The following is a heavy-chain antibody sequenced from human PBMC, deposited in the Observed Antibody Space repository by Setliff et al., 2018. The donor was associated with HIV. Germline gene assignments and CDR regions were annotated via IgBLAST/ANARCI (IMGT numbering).Heavy chain of an antibody. CDR3: ARGHDYYDSSGYLDY. V-gene: IGHV1-18*01. D-gene: IGHD3-22*01. Sequence: ASVKVSCKASGYTFTSYGISWVRQAPGQGLEWMGWISAYNGNTNYAQKLQGRVTMTTDTSTSTAYMELRSLRSDDTAVYYCARGHDYYDSSGYLDYWGQGTLVTVSS. CDR2: ISAYNGNT. J-gene: IGHJ4*02. CDR1: GYTFTSYG.